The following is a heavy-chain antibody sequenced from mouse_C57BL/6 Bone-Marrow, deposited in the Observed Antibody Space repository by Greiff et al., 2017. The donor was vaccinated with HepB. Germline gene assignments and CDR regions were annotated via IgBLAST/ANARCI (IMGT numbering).Heavy chain of an antibody. Sequence: EVKLLESGPGLVKPSQSLSLTCSVTGYSITSGYYWNWIRQFPGNKLEWMGYISYDGSNNYNPSLKNRISITRDTSKNQFFLKLNSVTTEDTATYYCAREPDGYFDVWGTGTTVTVSS. V-gene: IGHV3-6*01. J-gene: IGHJ1*03. CDR2: ISYDGSN. D-gene: IGHD2-3*01. CDR3: AREPDGYFDV. CDR1: GYSITSGYY.